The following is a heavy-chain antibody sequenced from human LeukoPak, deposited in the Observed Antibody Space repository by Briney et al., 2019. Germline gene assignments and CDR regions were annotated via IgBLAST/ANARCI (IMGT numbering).Heavy chain of an antibody. D-gene: IGHD7-27*01. J-gene: IGHJ4*02. V-gene: IGHV3-48*04. CDR2: ISSGGSTI. CDR1: GFTFSSYS. CDR3: ARDFTNWGQFVFDY. Sequence: GGSLRLSRAASGFTFSSYSMNWVRQAPGKGLEWVSYISSGGSTIYYADSVKGRFTISRDNAKNSLYLQMNSLRAEDTAVYYCARDFTNWGQFVFDYWGQGTLVTVSS.